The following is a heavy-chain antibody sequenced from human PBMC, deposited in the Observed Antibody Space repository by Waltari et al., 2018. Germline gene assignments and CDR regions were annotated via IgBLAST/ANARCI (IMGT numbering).Heavy chain of an antibody. CDR2: ISYDGSNK. D-gene: IGHD3-3*01. J-gene: IGHJ6*03. CDR3: AKSRRRVLEWLLWTSYMDV. Sequence: QVQLVESGGGVVQPGRSLRLSCAASGFTFSSYGMHWVRQAPGKGLEWVAVISYDGSNKYYADSVKGRFTISRDNSKNTLYLQMNSLRAEDTAVYYCAKSRRRVLEWLLWTSYMDVWGKGTTVTISS. CDR1: GFTFSSYG. V-gene: IGHV3-30*18.